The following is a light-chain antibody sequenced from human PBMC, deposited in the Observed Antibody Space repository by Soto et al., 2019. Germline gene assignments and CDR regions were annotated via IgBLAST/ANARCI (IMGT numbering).Light chain of an antibody. V-gene: IGKV1-39*01. CDR2: AAS. J-gene: IGKJ1*01. CDR3: QQTYSSPQT. Sequence: DIKMNHSPSSLSASVEDRITITCRASQTVSIYLNWYRQKPGKAPELLIFAASDLQSGVPSRFSGSGSGTDYTLTISILQPEDFATYYCQQTYSSPQTFGQGTKVDIK. CDR1: QTVSIY.